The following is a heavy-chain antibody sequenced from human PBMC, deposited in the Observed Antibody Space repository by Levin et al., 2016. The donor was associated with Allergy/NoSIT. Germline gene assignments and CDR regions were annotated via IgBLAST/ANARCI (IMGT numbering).Heavy chain of an antibody. V-gene: IGHV3-30*04. CDR2: ISYDGSNK. Sequence: RQPPGKGLEWVAVISYDGSNKYYADSVKGRFTISRDNSKNTLYLQMNSLRAEDTAVYYCARFSSGYPLWGQGTLVTVSS. D-gene: IGHD3-22*01. J-gene: IGHJ4*02. CDR3: ARFSSGYPL.